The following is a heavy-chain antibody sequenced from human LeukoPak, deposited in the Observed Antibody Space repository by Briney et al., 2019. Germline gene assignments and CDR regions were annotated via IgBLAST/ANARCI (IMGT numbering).Heavy chain of an antibody. V-gene: IGHV3-30*04. CDR1: GFTFSRYA. CDR3: ARDRRYEVPAATFDY. CDR2: ISYDGSNK. J-gene: IGHJ4*02. Sequence: GGSLRLSCAASGFTFSRYAMYWVRQAPGKGLEWVAVISYDGSNKYYADSVKGRFTISRDNSKNTLYLQMNSLRAEDTAVYYYARDRRYEVPAATFDYWGQGTLVTVSS. D-gene: IGHD2-2*01.